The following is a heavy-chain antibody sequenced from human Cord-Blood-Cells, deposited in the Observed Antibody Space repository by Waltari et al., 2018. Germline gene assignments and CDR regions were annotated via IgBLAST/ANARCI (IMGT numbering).Heavy chain of an antibody. V-gene: IGHV1-69*06. CDR2: IIPIIGTA. CDR3: AREDSSSWYWFDP. J-gene: IGHJ5*02. Sequence: QVQLVQSGDEVKKPGSSVRVCCKASGGTVSSYAMRWVRQAPGQGLEWMGGIIPIIGTANYAPKFHGRATMTADKSTSTAYMELSRLSSQATAVYYCAREDSSSWYWFDPWRQGTLVTVSS. D-gene: IGHD6-13*01. CDR1: GGTVSSYA.